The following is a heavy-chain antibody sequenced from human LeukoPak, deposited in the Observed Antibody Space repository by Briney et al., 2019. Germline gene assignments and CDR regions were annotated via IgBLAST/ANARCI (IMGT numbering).Heavy chain of an antibody. CDR3: ARESYDFWSGYRYYFGY. CDR2: ISAYNGNT. V-gene: IGHV1-18*01. CDR1: GYTFTSYG. D-gene: IGHD3-3*01. Sequence: ASVKVSCKASGYTFTSYGISWVRQAPGQGLEWIGWISAYNGNTNYAQKLQGRVTMTTDTSTSTAYMELRSLRSDDTAVYYCARESYDFWSGYRYYFGYWGQGTLVTVSS. J-gene: IGHJ4*02.